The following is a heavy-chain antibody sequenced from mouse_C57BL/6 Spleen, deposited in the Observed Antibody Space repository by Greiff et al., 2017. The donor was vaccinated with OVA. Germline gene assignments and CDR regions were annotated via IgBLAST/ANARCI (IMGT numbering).Heavy chain of an antibody. V-gene: IGHV1-54*01. D-gene: IGHD1-1*01. CDR3: AREGYYEGY. CDR2: IFPGSGGT. J-gene: IGHJ2*01. Sequence: QVQLQQSGAELVRPGTSVTVSCKASGYAFTNYLIEWVKQRPGQGLEWIGVIFPGSGGTNYNEKFKGKATLTADKSSSTAYMQLSSLTSEDSAVYVCAREGYYEGYWGQGTTLTVSS. CDR1: GYAFTNYL.